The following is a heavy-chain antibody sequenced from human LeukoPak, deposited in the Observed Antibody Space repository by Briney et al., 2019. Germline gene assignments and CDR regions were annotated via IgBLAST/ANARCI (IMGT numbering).Heavy chain of an antibody. J-gene: IGHJ6*03. Sequence: SETLSLTCTVSGGSISSGSYYWSWIRQPPGKGLEWIGYIYYSGSTNYNPSLKSRVTISVDTSKNQFSLKLSSVTAADTAVYYCARSPPQSGWGSWYPSDNYYYYMDVWGKGTTVTVSS. V-gene: IGHV4-61*01. CDR3: ARSPPQSGWGSWYPSDNYYYYMDV. D-gene: IGHD6-13*01. CDR1: GGSISSGSYY. CDR2: IYYSGST.